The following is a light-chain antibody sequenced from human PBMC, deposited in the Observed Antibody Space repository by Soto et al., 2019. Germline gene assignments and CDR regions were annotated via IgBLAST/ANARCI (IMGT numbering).Light chain of an antibody. Sequence: DIQLTQSPSFLSASVGDRVTITCRASQDISSYLAWYQQRPGIVPRFLTHSASTLQSGVPSRFSATGSGTTFTLTISSLQPEDIATYYCQQLNRFPRTFGQGTKVEV. CDR2: SAS. CDR3: QQLNRFPRT. CDR1: QDISSY. J-gene: IGKJ1*01. V-gene: IGKV1-9*01.